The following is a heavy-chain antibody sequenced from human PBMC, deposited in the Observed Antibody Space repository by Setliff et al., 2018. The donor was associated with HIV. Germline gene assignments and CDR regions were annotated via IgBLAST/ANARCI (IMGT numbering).Heavy chain of an antibody. J-gene: IGHJ4*02. CDR2: TIPMSDIP. V-gene: IGHV1-69*10. Sequence: SVKVSCKASGFTFNHYALSWVRQAPGQRPEWMGGTIPMSDIPNYAQNFQGRVTITADNSTTTTYMELSSRSSEDTAVYYCVRVGPWYYGRSGYLASWDYWGQGTQVTVSS. CDR1: GFTFNHYA. D-gene: IGHD3-22*01. CDR3: VRVGPWYYGRSGYLASWDY.